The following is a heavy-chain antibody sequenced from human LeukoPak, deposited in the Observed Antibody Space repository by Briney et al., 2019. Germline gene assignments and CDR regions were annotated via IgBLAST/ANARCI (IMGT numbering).Heavy chain of an antibody. CDR2: IYHSGST. D-gene: IGHD2-2*01. CDR3: ARKKYCSSTSCYHYYYYYYGMDV. V-gene: IGHV4-4*02. Sequence: SGTLSLTCAVSGGSISSSNWWSWVRQPPGEGLEWIGEIYHSGSTNYNPSLKSRVTISVDKSKNQFSLKLSSVTAADTAVYYCARKKYCSSTSCYHYYYYYYGMDVWGQGTTVTVSS. CDR1: GGSISSSNW. J-gene: IGHJ6*02.